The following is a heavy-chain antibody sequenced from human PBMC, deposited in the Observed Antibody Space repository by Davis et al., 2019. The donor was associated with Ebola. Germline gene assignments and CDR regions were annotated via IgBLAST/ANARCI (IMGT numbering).Heavy chain of an antibody. CDR3: SSTYGSGSYYKEP. J-gene: IGHJ5*02. CDR2: INPSGGST. V-gene: IGHV1-46*01. Sequence: ASVKVSCKASGYTFTSYYMHWVRQAPGQGLEWMGIINPSGGSTSYAQKFQGRVTMTRDTSTSTAYMELSSLRSEDTAVYYCSSTYGSGSYYKEPWGQGTPVTVSS. D-gene: IGHD3-10*01. CDR1: GYTFTSYY.